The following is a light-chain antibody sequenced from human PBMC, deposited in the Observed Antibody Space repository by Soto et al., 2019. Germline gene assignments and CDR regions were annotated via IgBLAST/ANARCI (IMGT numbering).Light chain of an antibody. Sequence: IVLTQSPATLSLSPGDRATLSCRASQTISSVYLAWYRQKPGQAPRLLIYGASNRATGIPARFSGRGSGTEFTLTISSLEPEDFAVYFCQQYQVSLTFGGGNTVEI. J-gene: IGKJ4*01. V-gene: IGKV3-20*01. CDR2: GAS. CDR3: QQYQVSLT. CDR1: QTISSVY.